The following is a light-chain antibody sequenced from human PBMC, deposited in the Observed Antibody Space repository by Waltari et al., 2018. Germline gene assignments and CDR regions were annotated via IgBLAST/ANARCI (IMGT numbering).Light chain of an antibody. CDR1: SSDVGGYDY. CDR3: SSYAGSNNFVV. V-gene: IGLV2-8*01. J-gene: IGLJ2*01. CDR2: EVN. Sequence: QSALTQPPSASGSPGQSVTISCTGTSSDVGGYDYVSWYQQHPGKAPKLIIFEVNKWPSGFLDRFSGSKSGNTASLTIYGLQPEDEADYYCSSYAGSNNFVVFGGGTKLTVL.